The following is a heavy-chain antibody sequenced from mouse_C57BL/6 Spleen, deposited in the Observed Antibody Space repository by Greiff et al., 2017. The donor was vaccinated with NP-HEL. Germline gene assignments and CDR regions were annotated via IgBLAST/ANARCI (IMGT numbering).Heavy chain of an antibody. J-gene: IGHJ3*01. V-gene: IGHV5-9-1*02. CDR3: TRAHYYGSSRGFAY. CDR2: ISSGGDYI. CDR1: GFTFSSYA. D-gene: IGHD1-1*01. Sequence: EVKLEESGEGLVKPGGSLKLSCAASGFTFSSYAMSWVRQTPEKRLEWVAYISSGGDYIYYADTVKGRFTISRDNARNTLYLQMSSLKSEDTAMYYCTRAHYYGSSRGFAYWGQGTLVTVSA.